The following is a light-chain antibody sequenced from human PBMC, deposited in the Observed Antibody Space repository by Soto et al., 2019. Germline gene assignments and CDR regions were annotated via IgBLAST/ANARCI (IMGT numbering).Light chain of an antibody. CDR2: EVS. CDR3: SSYTSSSTLEV. Sequence: QSALTQPASVSGSPGQSIAISCTGTSSDVGGYNYVSWYQQHPGKAPKLMIYEVSNRHSGVSNRFSGSKSGNTASLTIYGLQAEDEADYYCSSYTSSSTLEVFGTGTKLTVL. V-gene: IGLV2-14*01. J-gene: IGLJ1*01. CDR1: SSDVGGYNY.